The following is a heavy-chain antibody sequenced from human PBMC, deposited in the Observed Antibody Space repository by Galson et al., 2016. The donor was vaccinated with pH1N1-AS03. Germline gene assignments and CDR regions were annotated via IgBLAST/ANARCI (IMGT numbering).Heavy chain of an antibody. CDR1: GFPFRIHE. CDR2: NSACGGAR. Sequence: LRLPCAAFGFPFRIHEMNWVRQAPGKGLEGVATNSACGGARNHADLVKGRFTHSRDNDRKSLYLQMNRLRVEDTAIYYCARDPKRGFCGGLTDGMDVWGQGTTVTVSS. J-gene: IGHJ6*02. CDR3: ARDPKRGFCGGLTDGMDV. V-gene: IGHV3-48*03. D-gene: IGHD5-12*01.